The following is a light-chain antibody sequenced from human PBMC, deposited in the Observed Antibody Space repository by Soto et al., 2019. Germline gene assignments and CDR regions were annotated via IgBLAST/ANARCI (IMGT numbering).Light chain of an antibody. J-gene: IGLJ1*01. Sequence: QSALTQPASVSGSPGQSITISCTGTSSDIGNYNYVSWYQQHPGKAPRLMIYDVSNRPSGVSNRFSGSKSGNTASLTISGLQAEDEVDDYCSSYTSSSTFYVFGTGTKLTVL. CDR3: SSYTSSSTFYV. V-gene: IGLV2-14*01. CDR1: SSDIGNYNY. CDR2: DVS.